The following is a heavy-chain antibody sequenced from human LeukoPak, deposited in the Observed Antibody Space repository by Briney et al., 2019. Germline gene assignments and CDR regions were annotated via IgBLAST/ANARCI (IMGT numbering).Heavy chain of an antibody. D-gene: IGHD2-2*03. J-gene: IGHJ3*02. V-gene: IGHV1-69*05. CDR2: IIPIFGTA. CDR3: ARLLDRRMGIDDAFDI. Sequence: ASVKVSCKASGGTFSSYAISWVRQAPGQGLEWMGGIIPIFGTANYAQKFQGRVTITTDESTSTAYMELSSLRSEDTAAYYCARLLDRRMGIDDAFDIWGQGTMVTVSS. CDR1: GGTFSSYA.